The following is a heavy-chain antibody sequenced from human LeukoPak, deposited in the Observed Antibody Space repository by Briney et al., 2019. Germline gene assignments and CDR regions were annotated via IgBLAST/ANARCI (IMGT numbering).Heavy chain of an antibody. D-gene: IGHD3-16*01. V-gene: IGHV4-34*01. Sequence: SETLSHTCAVYGGSFSGYYWSWIRQPPGKGLEWIGEINQSGSTNYNPSLKSRVTLSADTSKNQFSLKLSSVTAADTAVYYCARGSWGVRFDFWGQGPLVTVSS. CDR2: INQSGST. CDR3: ARGSWGVRFDF. CDR1: GGSFSGYY. J-gene: IGHJ4*02.